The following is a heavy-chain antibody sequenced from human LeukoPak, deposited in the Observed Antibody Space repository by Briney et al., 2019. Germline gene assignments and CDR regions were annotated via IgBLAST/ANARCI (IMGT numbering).Heavy chain of an antibody. CDR3: AREVVPYSGKRRGDAFGI. D-gene: IGHD1-26*01. Sequence: ASVKVSCKASGYTFTSYGISWVRQAPGQGLEWMGWISAYNGNTNYAQKLQGRVTMTTDTSTSTAYMELRSLRSDDTAVYYCAREVVPYSGKRRGDAFGIWGQGTMVTVSS. CDR2: ISAYNGNT. V-gene: IGHV1-18*01. J-gene: IGHJ3*02. CDR1: GYTFTSYG.